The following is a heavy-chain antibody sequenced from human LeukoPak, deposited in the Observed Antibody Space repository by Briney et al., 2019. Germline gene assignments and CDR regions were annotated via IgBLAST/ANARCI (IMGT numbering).Heavy chain of an antibody. D-gene: IGHD5/OR15-5a*01. Sequence: SETLSLTCTVSGGSIGSSSYYWGWIRQPPGKGLAWIGSIYYSGSTYYNPSLKSRVTISVDTSKNQFSLRLSSVTAADMAVYYCARVAVSPREYFDYWGQGTLVTVSS. CDR3: ARVAVSPREYFDY. CDR1: GGSIGSSSYY. CDR2: IYYSGST. J-gene: IGHJ4*02. V-gene: IGHV4-39*07.